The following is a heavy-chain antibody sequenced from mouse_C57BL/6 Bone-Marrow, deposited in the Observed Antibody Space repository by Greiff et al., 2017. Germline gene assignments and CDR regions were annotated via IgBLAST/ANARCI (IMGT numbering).Heavy chain of an antibody. CDR2: IDPNSGGT. D-gene: IGHD1-1*01. V-gene: IGHV1-72*01. Sequence: QVQLQQPGAELVKPGASVKLSCKASGYTFTSYWMHWVKQRPGRGLEWIGRIDPNSGGTKYNEKFKSKATLTVDKPSSTAYMQLSSLTSEDAAVYYCARSGLITTVVARNWYFEVWGTGTTVTVAS. CDR3: ARSGLITTVVARNWYFEV. CDR1: GYTFTSYW. J-gene: IGHJ1*03.